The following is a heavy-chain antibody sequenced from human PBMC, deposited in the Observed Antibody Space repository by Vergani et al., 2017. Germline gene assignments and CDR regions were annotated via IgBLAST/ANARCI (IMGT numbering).Heavy chain of an antibody. CDR2: IKNTVDST. J-gene: IGHJ4*02. V-gene: IGHV3-23*01. CDR1: GFTFSSHD. CDR3: GRGSDNYN. Sequence: EVQLLQSEGAVVQPGGSLRLSCVASGFTFSSHDMSWVRQGHGQGLEGVLSIKNTVDSTHSADSVKGRFTLSRDNSKNTLYLQMNSLRVEDTAVYYCGRGSDNYNWGQGTLVIVSS. D-gene: IGHD5-24*01.